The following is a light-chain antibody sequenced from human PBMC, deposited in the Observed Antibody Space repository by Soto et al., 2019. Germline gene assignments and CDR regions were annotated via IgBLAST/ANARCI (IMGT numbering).Light chain of an antibody. CDR1: QSVSSSY. CDR2: GAS. J-gene: IGKJ4*01. Sequence: EIVLTQSPGTLSLSPGERATLSCRASQSVSSSYLAWYQQKPGQAPRLLIYGASSRATGIPDRFSGSGSGTDFTLTISSLEPEDFAVYYCQQYGSSPPLTFGGGTKMEIK. V-gene: IGKV3-20*01. CDR3: QQYGSSPPLT.